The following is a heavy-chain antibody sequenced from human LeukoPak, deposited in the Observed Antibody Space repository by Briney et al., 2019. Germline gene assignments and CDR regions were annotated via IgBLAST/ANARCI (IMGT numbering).Heavy chain of an antibody. Sequence: SETLSLTCTVXXXXXXXXXXXXXXXRXYXGKGLEXIGYMHYSXXXXXNPSLKSRVTISVDTSKNQISLKVSSVTAADTAVYXCARERGRLVDYWGQGTLVTVSS. V-gene: IGHV4-31*03. D-gene: IGHD6-25*01. CDR1: XXXXXXXXXX. CDR2: MHYSXXX. J-gene: IGHJ4*02. CDR3: ARERGRLVDY.